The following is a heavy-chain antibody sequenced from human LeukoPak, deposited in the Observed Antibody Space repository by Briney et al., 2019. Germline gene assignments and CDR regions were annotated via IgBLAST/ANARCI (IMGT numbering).Heavy chain of an antibody. CDR3: GRRISGAWFDY. CDR1: GYSFTSYW. D-gene: IGHD2/OR15-2a*01. V-gene: IGHV5-51*01. Sequence: GESLKISCKGSGYSFTSYWIGWVRRMPGKGLEWMGIIYPGDSDTRYSPSFQGQVTISADKSISTAHLQWSSLKASDTAMYYCGRRISGAWFDYWGQGTLVTVSS. J-gene: IGHJ4*02. CDR2: IYPGDSDT.